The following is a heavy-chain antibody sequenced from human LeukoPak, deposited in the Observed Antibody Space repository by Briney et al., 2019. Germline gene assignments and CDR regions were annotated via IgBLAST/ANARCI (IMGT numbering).Heavy chain of an antibody. V-gene: IGHV1-8*02. CDR3: ARGVSRGIDY. D-gene: IGHD3-16*01. J-gene: IGHJ4*02. Sequence: ASVKVSCKASGYTFTNYDINWVRQATGQGLEWLGWVSTDSGNSDSAQKFQGRITLTRDTSISTVFLELRNLRSDDTAVYYCARGVSRGIDYWGQGTLVTVS. CDR1: GYTFTNYD. CDR2: VSTDSGNS.